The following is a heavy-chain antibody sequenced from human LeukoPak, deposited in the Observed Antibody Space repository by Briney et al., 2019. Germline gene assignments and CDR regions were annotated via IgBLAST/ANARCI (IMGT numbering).Heavy chain of an antibody. CDR3: ARVLGTYYDFWSGYYLGQPVSVDYFDH. J-gene: IGHJ4*02. Sequence: VASVKVSCKASGGTFSSYAISWVRQAPGQGLEWMGGIIPIFGTANYAQKFQGRVTIAADESTSTAYMELRSLRSDDTAVYYCARVLGTYYDFWSGYYLGQPVSVDYFDHWGQGTLVTVSS. CDR1: GGTFSSYA. D-gene: IGHD3-3*01. V-gene: IGHV1-69*13. CDR2: IIPIFGTA.